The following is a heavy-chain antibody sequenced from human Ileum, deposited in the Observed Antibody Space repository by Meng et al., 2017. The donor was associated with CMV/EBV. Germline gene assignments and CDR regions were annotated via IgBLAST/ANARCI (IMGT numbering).Heavy chain of an antibody. V-gene: IGHV2-5*01. CDR2: IYWNDDK. J-gene: IGHJ4*02. Sequence: CTFSGFSLRTSGVGVGWTRQPPGRALEWLALIYWNDDKRYSPSLKSRLTITKDTSKNQVVLTMTNMDPVDTATYYCAHSGYSYGYGYWGQGTLVTVSS. D-gene: IGHD5-18*01. CDR1: GFSLRTSGVG. CDR3: AHSGYSYGYGY.